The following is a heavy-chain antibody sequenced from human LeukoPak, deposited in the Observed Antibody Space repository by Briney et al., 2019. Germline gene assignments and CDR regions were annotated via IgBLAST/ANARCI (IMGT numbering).Heavy chain of an antibody. CDR1: GGTFSSYA. J-gene: IGHJ6*03. D-gene: IGHD2-2*01. CDR2: IIPIFGTA. Sequence: ASVKVSCKASGGTFSSYAISWVRQALGQGLEWMGGIIPIFGTANYAQKFQGRVTITTDESTSTAYMELSSLRSEDTAVYYCARGDVVVPAAAPYYYYYYMDVWGKGTTVTVS. V-gene: IGHV1-69*05. CDR3: ARGDVVVPAAAPYYYYYYMDV.